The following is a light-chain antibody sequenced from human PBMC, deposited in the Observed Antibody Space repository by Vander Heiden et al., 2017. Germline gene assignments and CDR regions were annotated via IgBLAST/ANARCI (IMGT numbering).Light chain of an antibody. J-gene: IGKJ2*01. CDR1: QSISSW. V-gene: IGKV1-5*03. CDR2: KTS. CDR3: QQYNTSPYT. Sequence: DIQMTQSPSTLSASVGDRVTITCRASQSISSWLAWYRQRPGKAPKVLIFKTSTLEGGVPSRFSGSGSGTEFALSISSLQPDDSATYYCQQYNTSPYTFGQGTKLEIK.